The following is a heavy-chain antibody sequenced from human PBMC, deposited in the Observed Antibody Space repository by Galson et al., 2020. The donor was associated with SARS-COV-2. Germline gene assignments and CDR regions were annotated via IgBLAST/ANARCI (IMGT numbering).Heavy chain of an antibody. D-gene: IGHD5-18*01. CDR3: TRERGYSYGYSDY. Sequence: RESLKISCAASGFTFSSYSMNWVRQAPGKGLEWVSSISGTSTNIYYADSVKGRFTISRDNAKNSLYLQMNSLGTEDTAVYYCTRERGYSYGYSDYWGQGTLVTVSS. V-gene: IGHV3-21*06. CDR2: ISGTSTNI. J-gene: IGHJ4*02. CDR1: GFTFSSYS.